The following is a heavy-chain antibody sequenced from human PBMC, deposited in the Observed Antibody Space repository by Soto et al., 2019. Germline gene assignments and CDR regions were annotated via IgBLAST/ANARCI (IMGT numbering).Heavy chain of an antibody. D-gene: IGHD1-26*01. Sequence: SLRLSCAASGFGLSIYGMYWVRQAPGKGLEWVAAISYDGSYKYYADSVKGRFTISRDNSKNTLFLQINSLRAEETAVYYCAKPYSGSPPKNFDYWGQGTLVTVSS. J-gene: IGHJ4*02. CDR2: ISYDGSYK. CDR3: AKPYSGSPPKNFDY. V-gene: IGHV3-30*18. CDR1: GFGLSIYG.